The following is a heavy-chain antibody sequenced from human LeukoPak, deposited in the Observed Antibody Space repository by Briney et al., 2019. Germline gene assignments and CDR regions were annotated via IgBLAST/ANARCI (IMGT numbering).Heavy chain of an antibody. J-gene: IGHJ4*02. CDR3: ARHSDVVGAI. D-gene: IGHD3-16*01. CDR1: GYTFTHQW. Sequence: GEPLKIPCEASGYTFTHQWIGWVRQMPGTGLAWVGIIYPRDSDTIYSPSFQGHVTISADTSINTAYLEWRSLEASDTAMYYCARHSDVVGAIWGQGTQVTVSS. V-gene: IGHV5-51*01. CDR2: IYPRDSDT.